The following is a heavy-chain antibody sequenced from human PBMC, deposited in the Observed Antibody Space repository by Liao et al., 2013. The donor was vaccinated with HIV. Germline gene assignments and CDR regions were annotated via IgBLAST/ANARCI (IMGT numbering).Heavy chain of an antibody. J-gene: IGHJ4*02. V-gene: IGHV4-4*07. CDR1: GGSISSYY. CDR3: GRGGLEGYGDYPGY. D-gene: IGHD4-17*01. CDR2: IYTSVST. Sequence: QVQLQESGPGLVKPSETLSLTCTVSGGSISSYYWSWIRQPAGKGLEWIGRIYTSVSTNYNPSLNSRVSMSVDTSKNQFSLNMSSVTAADTAVYYCGRGGLEGYGDYPGYWDQGTLVTVSS.